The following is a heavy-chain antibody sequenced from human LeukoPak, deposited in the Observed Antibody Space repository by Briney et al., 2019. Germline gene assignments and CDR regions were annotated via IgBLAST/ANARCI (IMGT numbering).Heavy chain of an antibody. D-gene: IGHD3-22*01. V-gene: IGHV3-11*04. CDR3: ARGRGYYDSSGYYVGIQGTRVDAFDI. Sequence: GGSLRLSCRASRFSFSDYDIHWVRQAPGKGLEWVSYISSSGSTIYYADSVKGRFTISRDNAKNSLYLQMNSLRAEDTAVYYCARGRGYYDSSGYYVGIQGTRVDAFDIWGQGTMVTVSS. CDR2: ISSSGSTI. CDR1: RFSFSDYD. J-gene: IGHJ3*02.